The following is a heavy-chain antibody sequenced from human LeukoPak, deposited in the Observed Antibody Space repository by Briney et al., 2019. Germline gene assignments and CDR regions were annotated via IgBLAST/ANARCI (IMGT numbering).Heavy chain of an antibody. D-gene: IGHD5-24*01. Sequence: ASVKVSCKTSGYSFANYGISWVRQAPGQGLEGMGWINVYNGDTNYAQKFQGRVTMTTDTSTTTAYMELRSLRSDDTALYYCAREDVYTIATRIDYWGQGTLVTVSS. CDR1: GYSFANYG. CDR3: AREDVYTIATRIDY. V-gene: IGHV1-18*01. J-gene: IGHJ4*02. CDR2: INVYNGDT.